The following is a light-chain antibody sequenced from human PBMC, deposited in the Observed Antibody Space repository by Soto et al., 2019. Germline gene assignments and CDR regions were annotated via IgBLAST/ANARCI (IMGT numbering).Light chain of an antibody. J-gene: IGKJ1*01. CDR2: AAS. CDR1: QSVSSSQ. CDR3: QHYANSVWT. Sequence: ETVMTQSPATLSVSPGERATLSCGASQSVSSSQLVWYQQKPGQAPRLLIYAASSRATGIPDRFSGSGSGTDFTLTVSELETEDFAVYYCQHYANSVWTFGQGTKVEIK. V-gene: IGKV3-20*01.